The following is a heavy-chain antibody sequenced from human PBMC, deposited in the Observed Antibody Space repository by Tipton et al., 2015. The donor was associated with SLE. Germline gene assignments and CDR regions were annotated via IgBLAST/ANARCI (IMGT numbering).Heavy chain of an antibody. CDR2: IKQDGSEK. CDR1: GFTFSSYW. J-gene: IGHJ1*01. CDR3: ARDLSIAVAGAGH. V-gene: IGHV3-7*01. D-gene: IGHD6-19*01. Sequence: SLRLSYAASGFTFSSYWMSWVRQAPGKGLEWVANIKQDGSEKYYVDSVKGRFTISRDNAKNSLYLQMNSLRAEDTAVYYCARDLSIAVAGAGHWGQGTLVTVSS.